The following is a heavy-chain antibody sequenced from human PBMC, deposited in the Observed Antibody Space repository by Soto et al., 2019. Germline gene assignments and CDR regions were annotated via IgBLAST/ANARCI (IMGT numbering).Heavy chain of an antibody. CDR3: ARDQSHNYDILTGYYGNWFDP. Sequence: ATVKGSGRASGYTFTGYYMHWVRQAPGQGLEWVGIINPSGGSTSYAQKFQGRVTMTRDTSTSTVYMELSSLRSEDTAVYYCARDQSHNYDILTGYYGNWFDPWGQGTLVTASS. CDR2: INPSGGST. D-gene: IGHD3-9*01. CDR1: GYTFTGYY. J-gene: IGHJ5*02. V-gene: IGHV1-46*03.